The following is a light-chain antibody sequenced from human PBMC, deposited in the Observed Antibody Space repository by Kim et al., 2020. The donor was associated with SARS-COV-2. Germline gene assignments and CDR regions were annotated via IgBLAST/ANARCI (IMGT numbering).Light chain of an antibody. V-gene: IGKV3-20*01. CDR2: GAS. Sequence: SPGERATLTCRASQSVSSSYLAWYQQKPGQAPRLLIYGASSRATGIPDRFSGSGSGTDFTLTISRLEPEDCAVYYCQQYGSSPLTFGGGTKVEIK. J-gene: IGKJ4*01. CDR3: QQYGSSPLT. CDR1: QSVSSSY.